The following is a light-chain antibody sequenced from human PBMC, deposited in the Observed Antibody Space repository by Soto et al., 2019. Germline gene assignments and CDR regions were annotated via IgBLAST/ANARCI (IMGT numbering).Light chain of an antibody. CDR2: GTS. J-gene: IGKJ3*01. Sequence: EIVMTQSPATLSVYPGERATLSCRASQTVSSSLAWYQKKPGQAPRLLIYGTSTRAAGIPARFSGSGSGTEFTLTIRSLQSEDFAVYYCQQYNSWVFTFGPGTTVDIK. CDR1: QTVSSS. CDR3: QQYNSWVFT. V-gene: IGKV3-15*01.